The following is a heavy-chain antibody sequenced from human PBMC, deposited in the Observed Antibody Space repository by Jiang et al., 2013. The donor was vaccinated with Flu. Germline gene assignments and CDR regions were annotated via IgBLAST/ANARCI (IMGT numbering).Heavy chain of an antibody. J-gene: IGHJ4*02. CDR1: GYTFSSYS. CDR3: ARGGSADGIMPYYFDY. CDR2: ISPYNGHT. Sequence: GAEVKKPGASVKVSCKASGYTFSSYSFSWVRQAPGQGLEWMGWISPYNGHTNYAQKVQGRVTMTTDTSTSTAYMELRSLRSDDTAVYYCARGGSADGIMPYYFDYWGQGTLVTVSS. V-gene: IGHV1-18*01. D-gene: IGHD3-16*01.